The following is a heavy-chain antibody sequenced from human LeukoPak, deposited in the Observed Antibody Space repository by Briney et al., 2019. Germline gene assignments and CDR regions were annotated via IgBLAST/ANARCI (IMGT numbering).Heavy chain of an antibody. CDR1: GYNFTNYY. Sequence: ASVKVSCKASGYNFTNYYIHWVRQAPGQGLEWMGWINPNSGGTNYQQKFQGRVTMTRDTSISTAYMELSRLTSDDTAVYYCAKDAIVRDYSNSDYWGQGALVTVSA. CDR3: AKDAIVRDYSNSDY. D-gene: IGHD4-11*01. J-gene: IGHJ4*02. CDR2: INPNSGGT. V-gene: IGHV1-2*02.